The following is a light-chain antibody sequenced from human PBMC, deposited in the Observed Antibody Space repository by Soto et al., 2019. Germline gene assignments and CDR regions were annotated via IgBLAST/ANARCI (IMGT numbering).Light chain of an antibody. CDR3: QQYNNWPIT. V-gene: IGKV3D-15*01. CDR2: DAS. Sequence: ETVMTQTPATLSVSPGDRATLSCRASQSISTNVAWYQQKPGQGPRLLIYDASARATGIPARFSGSGSGTEFTLTISSLLSEDFAVYSCQQYNNWPITFGGGTKVDIK. CDR1: QSISTN. J-gene: IGKJ4*01.